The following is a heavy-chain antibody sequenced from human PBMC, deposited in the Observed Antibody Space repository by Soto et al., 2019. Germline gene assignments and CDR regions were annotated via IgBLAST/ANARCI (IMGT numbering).Heavy chain of an antibody. CDR1: GDTFTSYA. J-gene: IGHJ6*02. D-gene: IGHD4-4*01. CDR3: ASETLYSNYVAYYGMDV. CDR2: INAGNGNT. V-gene: IGHV1-3*01. Sequence: AAVKVSCKASGDTFTSYAMHWVRQAPGQRREWMGWINAGNGNTKYSQKFQGRVTITRDTSASTAYMELSSLRSEDTAVYYCASETLYSNYVAYYGMDVWGQGTTVTVSS.